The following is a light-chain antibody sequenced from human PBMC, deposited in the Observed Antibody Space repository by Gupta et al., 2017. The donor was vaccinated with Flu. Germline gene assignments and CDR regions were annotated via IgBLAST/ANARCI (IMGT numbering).Light chain of an antibody. CDR1: NTDISVSDL. Sequence: SGLTQPASLSGSPGQSLTISCTRANTDISVSDLFSWYQQYPGKAPQVIIFDDDRRASGISSRFSASKSGHTASLTISGLQSEDEADYYCCSYASGDTWVFGGGTKVTVL. CDR3: CSYASGDTWV. CDR2: DDD. V-gene: IGLV2-23*01. J-gene: IGLJ3*02.